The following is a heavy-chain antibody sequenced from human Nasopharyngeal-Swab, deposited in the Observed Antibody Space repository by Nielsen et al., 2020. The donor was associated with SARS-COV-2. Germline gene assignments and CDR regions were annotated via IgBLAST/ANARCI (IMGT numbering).Heavy chain of an antibody. Sequence: SVKVSCKVSGYTLTELSMHWVRQAPGQGLEWMGGIIPIFGTANYAQKFQGRVTITADESTSTAYMELSSLRSEDTAVYYCARQSGIQLWFKACWFDPWGQGTLVTVSS. CDR2: IIPIFGTA. V-gene: IGHV1-69*13. D-gene: IGHD5-18*01. J-gene: IGHJ5*02. CDR3: ARQSGIQLWFKACWFDP. CDR1: GYTLTELS.